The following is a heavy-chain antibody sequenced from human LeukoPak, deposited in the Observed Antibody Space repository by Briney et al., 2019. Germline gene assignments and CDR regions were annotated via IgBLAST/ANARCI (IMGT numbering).Heavy chain of an antibody. J-gene: IGHJ4*02. V-gene: IGHV3-21*01. D-gene: IGHD6-19*01. CDR3: ARSIAVAGPAPY. Sequence: AGGSLRLSCAASGFTFSSYSLNWVRQAPGKGLEWVSSISSSSSYIYYADSVKGRFTISRDNAKNSLYLQMNSLRAEDTAVYYCARSIAVAGPAPYWGQGTLVTVSS. CDR2: ISSSSSYI. CDR1: GFTFSSYS.